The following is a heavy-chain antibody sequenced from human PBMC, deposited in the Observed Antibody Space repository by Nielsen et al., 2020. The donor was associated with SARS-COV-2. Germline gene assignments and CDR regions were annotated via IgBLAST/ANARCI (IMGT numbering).Heavy chain of an antibody. Sequence: GGSLRLSCAASGFTFSSHGMHWVRQAPGKGLEWVANIKQDGSDKYYVDSVKGRFTISRDNAKNSLYLQMNNLRAEDTAVYYCARLESSSWYWSYWGQGTLVTVSS. CDR1: GFTFSSHG. CDR3: ARLESSSWYWSY. V-gene: IGHV3-7*01. D-gene: IGHD6-13*01. CDR2: IKQDGSDK. J-gene: IGHJ4*02.